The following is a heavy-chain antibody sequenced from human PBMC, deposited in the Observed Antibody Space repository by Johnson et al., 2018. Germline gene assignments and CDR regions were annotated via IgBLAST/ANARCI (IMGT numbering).Heavy chain of an antibody. CDR2: ISYDGSNK. D-gene: IGHD3-9*01. J-gene: IGHJ6*02. Sequence: QVQLVESGGGVVQPGRSLRLSCAASGFTFSSYGMHWVRQAPGKGLEWVAVISYDGSNKYYADSVKGRFTISRDNSKNTLYLQMNSLRAEDTAVYYCAKDLKVLRYFDWLSYYYYYGMDVWGQGTTVTVSS. CDR1: GFTFSSYG. CDR3: AKDLKVLRYFDWLSYYYYYGMDV. V-gene: IGHV3-30*18.